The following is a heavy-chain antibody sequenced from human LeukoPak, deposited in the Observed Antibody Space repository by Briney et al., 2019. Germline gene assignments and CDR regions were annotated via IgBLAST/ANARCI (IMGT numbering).Heavy chain of an antibody. J-gene: IGHJ3*02. D-gene: IGHD5-24*01. CDR1: GFTFSSYA. V-gene: IGHV3-30-3*01. CDR3: AKDSGDKGDI. Sequence: RGSLRLSCAASGFTFSSYAMHWVRQAPGKGLEWVAVISYDGSNKYYADSVKGRFTISRDNSKNTLYLQMNSLRAEDTAVYYCAKDSGDKGDIWGQGTMVTVSS. CDR2: ISYDGSNK.